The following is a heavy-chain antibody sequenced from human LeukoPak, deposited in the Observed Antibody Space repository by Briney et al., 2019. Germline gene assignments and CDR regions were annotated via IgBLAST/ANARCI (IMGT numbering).Heavy chain of an antibody. Sequence: GRSLRLSCAASGFTFSSYAMHWVRQAPGKGLEWVAVISYDGSNKYYADSVKGRFTISRDNSKNTLYLQMNSLRAEDTAVYYCARASYDFWSGHFDHWGQGTLVTVSS. CDR1: GFTFSSYA. CDR2: ISYDGSNK. CDR3: ARASYDFWSGHFDH. V-gene: IGHV3-30*04. J-gene: IGHJ4*02. D-gene: IGHD3-3*01.